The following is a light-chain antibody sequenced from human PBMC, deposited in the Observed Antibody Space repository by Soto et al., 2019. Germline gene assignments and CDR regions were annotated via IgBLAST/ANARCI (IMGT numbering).Light chain of an antibody. Sequence: TQSPGTLSLSPGERATLSYKASQSVSNNHLAWYQQKPGQAPRLLIYGASTRATGIPVRFSGSASGTEFTLTISSLQSEDFTVYYCQQYNKWPLTFGQGTKV. CDR1: QSVSNN. J-gene: IGKJ1*01. CDR2: GAS. V-gene: IGKV3-15*01. CDR3: QQYNKWPLT.